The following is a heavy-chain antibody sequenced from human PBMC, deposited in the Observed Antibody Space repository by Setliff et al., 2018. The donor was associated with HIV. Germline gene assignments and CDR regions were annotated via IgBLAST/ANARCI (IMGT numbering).Heavy chain of an antibody. CDR2: FHYSGST. J-gene: IGHJ4*02. V-gene: IGHV4-39*01. CDR3: ARRVTSGHFDY. CDR1: GGSISSTTYY. Sequence: SETLSLTCTVSGGSISSTTYYWGWIRQPPGKGLEWIGSFHYSGSTSYNPSLKSRVAISVDTSKSQFSLKLSSVTAADTAVYYCARRVTSGHFDYWGQGTLVTVSS.